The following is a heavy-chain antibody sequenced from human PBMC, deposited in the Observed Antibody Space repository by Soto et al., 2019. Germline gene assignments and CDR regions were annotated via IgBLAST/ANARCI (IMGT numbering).Heavy chain of an antibody. CDR1: GFTFSSYS. J-gene: IGHJ4*02. Sequence: GGSLRLSCAASGFTFSSYSMNWVRQAPGKGLEWVSSISSSSSYIYYADSVKGRFTISRDNAKNSLYLQMNSLRAEDTAVYYCAREGSSGWSGTVDYWGQGTPVTVSS. CDR3: AREGSSGWSGTVDY. V-gene: IGHV3-21*01. D-gene: IGHD6-19*01. CDR2: ISSSSSYI.